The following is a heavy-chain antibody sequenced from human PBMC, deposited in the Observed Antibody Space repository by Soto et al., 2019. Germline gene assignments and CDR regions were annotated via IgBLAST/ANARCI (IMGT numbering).Heavy chain of an antibody. Sequence: EGQLVESGGNLVRPGGSLRLSCEASGFVFSTYSMNWVRQAPGKGLEWISYISSTSGTIYYADSVKGRFTIFRDNAKNSLFLQMNGLRDDDTAVYYCGNQKIRFSVAGTLYGLGVWGQGTTVTVSS. V-gene: IGHV3-48*02. D-gene: IGHD6-19*01. J-gene: IGHJ6*02. CDR2: ISSTSGTI. CDR3: GNQKIRFSVAGTLYGLGV. CDR1: GFVFSTYS.